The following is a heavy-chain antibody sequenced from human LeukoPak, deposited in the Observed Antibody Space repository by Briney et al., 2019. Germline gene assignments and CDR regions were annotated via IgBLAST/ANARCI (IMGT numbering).Heavy chain of an antibody. Sequence: GASVKVSCKASGGTFSSYAISWVRQAPGQGLEWMGRIIPIFGIANYAQKFQGRVTITADKSTSTAYMELSSLRSEDTAVYYCARSLPKEAFDIWGQGTMVTVSS. V-gene: IGHV1-69*04. CDR3: ARSLPKEAFDI. J-gene: IGHJ3*02. CDR2: IIPIFGIA. CDR1: GGTFSSYA.